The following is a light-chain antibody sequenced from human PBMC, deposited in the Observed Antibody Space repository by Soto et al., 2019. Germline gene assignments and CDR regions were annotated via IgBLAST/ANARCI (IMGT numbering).Light chain of an antibody. CDR2: DAS. V-gene: IGKV3-11*01. CDR3: QQYNDYST. Sequence: EIVLIQSPATLSLSPGERATLSCRASQSVSSNLAWYQQKPGQAPRLLIYDASNRATGIPARFSGSGSGTDFTLTISSLQPEDFVTYYCQQYNDYSTFGQGTKVDIK. J-gene: IGKJ1*01. CDR1: QSVSSN.